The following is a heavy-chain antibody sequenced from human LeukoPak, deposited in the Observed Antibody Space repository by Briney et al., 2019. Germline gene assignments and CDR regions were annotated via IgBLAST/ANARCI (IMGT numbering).Heavy chain of an antibody. V-gene: IGHV4-38-2*02. CDR1: GYSISSGDY. CDR3: AKAFSSTVTTPFDY. CDR2: IYNNGQT. J-gene: IGHJ4*02. Sequence: SETLSLTCTVSGYSISSGDYWGLIRQPPGKGLEWIANIYNNGQTYSNPSLKSRVSMSVDTSKNQFFLKMTSVTAADTAVYYCAKAFSSTVTTPFDYWGQGTLVTVSS. D-gene: IGHD4-17*01.